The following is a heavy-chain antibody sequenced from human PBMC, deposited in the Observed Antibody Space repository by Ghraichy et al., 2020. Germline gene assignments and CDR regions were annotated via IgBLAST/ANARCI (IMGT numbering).Heavy chain of an antibody. CDR1: GGSISSSSYY. Sequence: SETLSLTCTVSGGSISSSSYYWGWIRQPPGKGLEWIGSIYYSGSTYYNPSLKSRVTISVDTSKNQFSLKLSSVTAADTAVYYCARPGTAGLFYYWGQGTLVTVSS. J-gene: IGHJ4*02. CDR2: IYYSGST. V-gene: IGHV4-39*01. CDR3: ARPGTAGLFYY. D-gene: IGHD6-19*01.